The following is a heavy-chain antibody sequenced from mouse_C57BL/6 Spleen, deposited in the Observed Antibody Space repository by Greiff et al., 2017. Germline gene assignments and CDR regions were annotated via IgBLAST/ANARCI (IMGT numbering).Heavy chain of an antibody. CDR2: ISYSGST. D-gene: IGHD2-4*01. J-gene: IGHJ4*01. CDR3: AREDYDGGMDY. V-gene: IGHV3-1*01. Sequence: EVQLQQSGPGMVRPSQSLSLTCTVTGYSITSGYDWHWIRHFPGNKLEWMGYISYSGSTNYNPSLKSRISITHDTSKNHFFLKLNSVTTEDTATYYCAREDYDGGMDYWGQGTSVTVSS. CDR1: GYSITSGYD.